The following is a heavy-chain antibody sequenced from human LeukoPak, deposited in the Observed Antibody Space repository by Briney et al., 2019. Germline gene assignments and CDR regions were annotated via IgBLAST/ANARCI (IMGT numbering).Heavy chain of an antibody. D-gene: IGHD2-2*01. CDR1: GFTFSSYA. J-gene: IGHJ4*02. CDR2: ISGSGSST. V-gene: IGHV3-23*01. Sequence: GGSLRLSCAASGFTFSSYAMSWVRQAPGKGLEWVSAISGSGSSTYYADSVKGRFTISRDNSKNTLYLQMNSLRAEDTAVYYCAKYDRIVVVPAAIDYWGQGTLVTVSS. CDR3: AKYDRIVVVPAAIDY.